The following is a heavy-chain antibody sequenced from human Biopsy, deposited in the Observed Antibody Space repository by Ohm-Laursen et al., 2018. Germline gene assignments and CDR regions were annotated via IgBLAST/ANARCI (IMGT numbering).Heavy chain of an antibody. J-gene: IGHJ4*02. CDR1: GDSINNYY. Sequence: SDTLSLTCTVSGDSINNYYWSWIRQPAGKGLEWIGRIYTSGSPNYNLSLKNRVTMSVDTSKNQFYLKLYSVTAADTAVYYCARGRRTSGWPYFDNWGQGALDIVSP. V-gene: IGHV4-4*07. D-gene: IGHD6-19*01. CDR3: ARGRRTSGWPYFDN. CDR2: IYTSGSP.